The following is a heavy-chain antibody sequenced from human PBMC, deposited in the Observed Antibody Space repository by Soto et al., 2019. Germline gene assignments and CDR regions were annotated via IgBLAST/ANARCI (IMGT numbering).Heavy chain of an antibody. CDR2: IVVGSGNT. D-gene: IGHD3-3*01. CDR3: AAAGTYYDFWSGYQTDVYFDY. V-gene: IGHV1-58*02. Sequence: SVKVSCKASGFTFTSSAMQWVRQARGQRLEWIGWIVVGSGNTNYAQKFQERVTITRDMSTSTAYMELSSLSSEDTAVYYFAAAGTYYDFWSGYQTDVYFDYWGQGTLVTVSS. CDR1: GFTFTSSA. J-gene: IGHJ4*02.